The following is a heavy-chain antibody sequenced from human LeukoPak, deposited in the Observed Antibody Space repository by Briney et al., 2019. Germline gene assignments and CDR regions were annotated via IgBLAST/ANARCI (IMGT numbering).Heavy chain of an antibody. D-gene: IGHD2-15*01. CDR3: ARAAAVSAIPSD. Sequence: QPGGSLRLSCAASGFAFSNYWMHWVRQAPGKGLMWVSRINSDGGITSYADSVKGRFTISRDNAKNTLYLQMNSLRAEDTGVYYCARAAAVSAIPSDWGQGTLVIISS. CDR2: INSDGGIT. V-gene: IGHV3-74*01. CDR1: GFAFSNYW. J-gene: IGHJ4*02.